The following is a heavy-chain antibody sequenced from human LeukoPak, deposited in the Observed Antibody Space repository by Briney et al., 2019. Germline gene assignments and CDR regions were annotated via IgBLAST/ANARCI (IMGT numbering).Heavy chain of an antibody. CDR2: IKQDGTVI. CDR3: ERVLESATTVSEY. J-gene: IGHJ4*02. CDR1: GFTFSSYA. V-gene: IGHV3-7*04. D-gene: IGHD4-11*01. Sequence: PGGSLRLSCAASGFTFSSYAMSWVRQAPGKGLEWVANIKQDGTVINYVDSVKGRFIISRDNAENSLYLQMNSLRAEDTAVYYCERVLESATTVSEYWGQGTLVTVSS.